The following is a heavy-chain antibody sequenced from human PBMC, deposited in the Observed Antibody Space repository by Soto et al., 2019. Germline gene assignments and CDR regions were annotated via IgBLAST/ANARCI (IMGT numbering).Heavy chain of an antibody. J-gene: IGHJ4*02. V-gene: IGHV1-46*03. D-gene: IGHD3-10*01. Sequence: GASVKVSCKASGYTFTSYYMHWVRQAPGQGLEWMGIINPSGGSTSYAQKFQGRVTMTRDTSTSTVYMELSSLRSEDTAVYYCARDVVRGTSGSYYNEFDYWGQGTLVTVSS. CDR2: INPSGGST. CDR3: ARDVVRGTSGSYYNEFDY. CDR1: GYTFTSYY.